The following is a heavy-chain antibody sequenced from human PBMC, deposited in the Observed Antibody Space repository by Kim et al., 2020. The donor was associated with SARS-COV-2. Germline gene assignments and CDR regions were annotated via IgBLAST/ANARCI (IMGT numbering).Heavy chain of an antibody. J-gene: IGHJ5*02. D-gene: IGHD6-19*01. CDR1: GGSITNYY. CDR2: IFSSGIT. CDR3: ASHNNVAGFGNGVDP. V-gene: IGHV4-59*12. Sequence: SETLSLTCTVSGGSITNYYWSWIRQPPGKGLEWIGYIFSSGITKYNPSLKSRVAISVETSKKLFSLNLYSLTAADTAVYYCASHNNVAGFGNGVDPWGQGTLVTVSS.